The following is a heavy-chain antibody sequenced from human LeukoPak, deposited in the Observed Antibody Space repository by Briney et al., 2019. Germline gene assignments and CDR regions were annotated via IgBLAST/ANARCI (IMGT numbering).Heavy chain of an antibody. CDR3: ARLRGSGSYYGLGY. CDR1: GFTFSSYS. D-gene: IGHD1-26*01. J-gene: IGHJ4*02. Sequence: GGSLRPSCAASGFTFSSYSMNWVRQAPGKGLEWVSSISSSSSYIYYADSVKGRFTISRDNAKNSLYLQMNSLRAEDTAVYYCARLRGSGSYYGLGYWGQGTLVTVSS. V-gene: IGHV3-21*01. CDR2: ISSSSSYI.